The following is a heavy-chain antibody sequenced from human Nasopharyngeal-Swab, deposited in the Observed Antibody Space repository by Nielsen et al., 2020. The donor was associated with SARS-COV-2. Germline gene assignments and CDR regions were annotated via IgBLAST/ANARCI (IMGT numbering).Heavy chain of an antibody. V-gene: IGHV4-34*01. CDR3: ASRKYYYDSSGYFNYYYYYGMDV. D-gene: IGHD3-22*01. CDR1: GGSFSGYY. CDR2: INHSGST. J-gene: IGHJ6*02. Sequence: SETLSLTCAVYGGSFSGYYWSWIRQPPGKGLERIGEINHSGSTNYNPSLKSRVTISVDTSKNQFSLKLSSVTAADTAVYYCASRKYYYDSSGYFNYYYYYGMDVWGQGTTVTVSS.